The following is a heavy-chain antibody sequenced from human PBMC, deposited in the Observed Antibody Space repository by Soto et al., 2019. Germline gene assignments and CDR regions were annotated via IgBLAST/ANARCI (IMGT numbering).Heavy chain of an antibody. D-gene: IGHD6-6*01. CDR1: GGSISSGGYY. Sequence: QVQLQESGPGLVKPSQTLSLTCTVSGGSISSGGYYWSWIRQHPGKGLEWIGYIYYSGRTYFNPSLKSRLTISVDTSKNQFSLQLSSVTASDTAVYYCAIAGHSSSSEGANWFDPWGQGTLVNVSS. J-gene: IGHJ5*02. CDR3: AIAGHSSSSEGANWFDP. CDR2: IYYSGRT. V-gene: IGHV4-31*03.